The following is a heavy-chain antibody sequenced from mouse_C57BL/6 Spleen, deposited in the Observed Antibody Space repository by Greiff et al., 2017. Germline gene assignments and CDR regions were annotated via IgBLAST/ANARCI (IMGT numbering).Heavy chain of an antibody. CDR1: GYTFTSYW. V-gene: IGHV1-55*01. CDR3: AKEGFYYVGFYYYAMDY. Sequence: QVQLQQPGAELVEPGASVKMSCKASGYTFTSYWITWVKQRPGQGLEWIGDIYPGSGSTNYNEKFKSKATLTVDTSSSTAYMQLSSLTSEDSAVYYCAKEGFYYVGFYYYAMDYWGQGTSVTVSS. J-gene: IGHJ4*01. D-gene: IGHD1-1*01. CDR2: IYPGSGST.